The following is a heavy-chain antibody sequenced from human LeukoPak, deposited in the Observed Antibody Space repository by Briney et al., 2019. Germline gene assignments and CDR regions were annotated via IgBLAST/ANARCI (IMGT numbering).Heavy chain of an antibody. CDR1: GYRFNSFW. CDR3: ARLRTYGDYALNY. J-gene: IGHJ4*02. V-gene: IGHV5-51*01. D-gene: IGHD4-17*01. Sequence: GESLKISCRGSGYRFNSFWIGWVRQMPGHRLEWMGIIYPGDSDTRYSPSFQGQVAISADKSISTAYLQWSSLKASDSAMYYCARLRTYGDYALNYWGQGTLVTVSS. CDR2: IYPGDSDT.